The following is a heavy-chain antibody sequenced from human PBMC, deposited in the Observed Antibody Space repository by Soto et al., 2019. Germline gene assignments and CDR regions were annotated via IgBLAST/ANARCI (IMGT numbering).Heavy chain of an antibody. CDR3: AHFSDLEWFDP. D-gene: IGHD2-21*01. Sequence: QVQLQESGPGLVRPSETLSLTCTVSGGSISRYFWSWIRQSPGKGLEWFGYIFYTGSTTYNPSLKSRVTISIDTSKNQFSLKLSSLTAADSAVYYCAHFSDLEWFDPWGQGTLVTVSS. J-gene: IGHJ5*02. CDR2: IFYTGST. CDR1: GGSISRYF. V-gene: IGHV4-59*01.